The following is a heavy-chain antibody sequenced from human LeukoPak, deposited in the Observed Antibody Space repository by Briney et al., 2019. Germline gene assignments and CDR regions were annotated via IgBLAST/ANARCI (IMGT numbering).Heavy chain of an antibody. CDR3: ARVARPRYCSGGSCYSYPGPFDY. CDR2: ISAYNGNT. Sequence: ASVKVSCKASGYTFTSYGISWVRQAPGQGLEWMGRISAYNGNTNYAQKLQGRVTMTTDTSTSTAYMELRSLRSDDTAVYYCARVARPRYCSGGSCYSYPGPFDYWGQGTLVTVSS. V-gene: IGHV1-18*01. J-gene: IGHJ4*02. CDR1: GYTFTSYG. D-gene: IGHD2-15*01.